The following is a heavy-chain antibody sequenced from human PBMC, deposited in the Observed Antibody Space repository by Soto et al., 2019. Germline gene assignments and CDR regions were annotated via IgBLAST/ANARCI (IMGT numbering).Heavy chain of an antibody. J-gene: IGHJ4*02. CDR3: ARGTNYYGSGSYYFDY. Sequence: SETLSLTCAVYGGSFSGYYWSWIRQPPGKGLEWIGEINHSGSTNYNPSLKSRVTILVDTAKNQFSLKLSVVTAADTAVYYCARGTNYYGSGSYYFDYWGQGTLVTVSS. D-gene: IGHD3-10*01. CDR2: INHSGST. V-gene: IGHV4-34*01. CDR1: GGSFSGYY.